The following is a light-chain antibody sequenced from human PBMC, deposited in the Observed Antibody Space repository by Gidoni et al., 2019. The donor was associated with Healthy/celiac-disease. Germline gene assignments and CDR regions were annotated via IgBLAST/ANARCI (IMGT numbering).Light chain of an antibody. V-gene: IGKV3-11*01. CDR1: QSVSSY. Sequence: EIVLTQSPATLSLSPGERAPLSCRASQSVSSYLAWYQQKPGQAPRLLIYAASNRATGFPARFRGCVSGTDFTLTLSSLEPDDFAVYYCQHRSNWPRTFGPGTKVDIK. CDR3: QHRSNWPRT. J-gene: IGKJ3*01. CDR2: AAS.